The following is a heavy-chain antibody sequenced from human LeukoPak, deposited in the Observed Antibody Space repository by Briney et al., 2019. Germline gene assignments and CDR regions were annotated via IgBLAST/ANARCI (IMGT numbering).Heavy chain of an antibody. CDR1: GGTFSSYA. V-gene: IGHV1-69*05. CDR2: IIPIFGTA. D-gene: IGHD4-11*01. J-gene: IGHJ6*03. Sequence: GASVKVSCKASGGTFSSYAISWVRQAPGQGLEWMGGIIPIFGTANYAQKFQGRVTITTDESTSTAYMELSSLRSEDTAVYYCARAVGDYTSVGYYYYYMDVWGKGTTVTVSS. CDR3: ARAVGDYTSVGYYYYYMDV.